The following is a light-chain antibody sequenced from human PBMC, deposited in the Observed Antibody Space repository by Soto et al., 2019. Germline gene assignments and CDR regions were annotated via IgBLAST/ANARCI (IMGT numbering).Light chain of an antibody. CDR3: HQYDSCPET. V-gene: IGKV3-15*01. CDR2: GAS. Sequence: EIVMTQSPVTLSVSPGERGTLSCRASQSVGSNLAWYQQRCGQTPRLLVFGASTRATGITARFSGSGSGTEFTLTISSLQSEDFAVYYCHQYDSCPETFGQGNKVESK. J-gene: IGKJ1*01. CDR1: QSVGSN.